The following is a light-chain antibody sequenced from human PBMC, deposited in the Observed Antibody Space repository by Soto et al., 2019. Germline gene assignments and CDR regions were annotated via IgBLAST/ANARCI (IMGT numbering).Light chain of an antibody. CDR2: DAS. CDR1: QSVSSY. J-gene: IGKJ3*01. V-gene: IGKV3-11*01. Sequence: EIVLTQSPATLSLSPGERATLSCRASQSVSSYLAWYQHKPGQAPRLLIYDASNRATGIPARFSGSGSGTDFTLTISSLEPEDCAVYYCQQRSNWPLLFTFGPGTKVDIK. CDR3: QQRSNWPLLFT.